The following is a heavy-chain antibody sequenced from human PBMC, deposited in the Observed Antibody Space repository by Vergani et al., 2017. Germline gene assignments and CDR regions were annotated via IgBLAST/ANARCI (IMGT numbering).Heavy chain of an antibody. V-gene: IGHV3-30*02. CDR2: IRYDGSNK. CDR3: ASPLENYYDSSGYSY. D-gene: IGHD3-22*01. Sequence: QVQLVESGGGVVQPGGSLRLSCAASGFTFSSYGMHWVRQAPGKGLEWVAFIRYDGSNKYYADSVKGRFTISRDNSKNTLYLQMNSLRAEDTAVYYCASPLENYYDSSGYSYWGQGTLVTVSS. J-gene: IGHJ4*02. CDR1: GFTFSSYG.